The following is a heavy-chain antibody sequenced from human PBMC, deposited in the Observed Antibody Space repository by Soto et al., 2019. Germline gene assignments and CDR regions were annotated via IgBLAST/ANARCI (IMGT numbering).Heavy chain of an antibody. V-gene: IGHV3-23*01. CDR3: AKVVGIIPVVSYYMDV. Sequence: GGSLRLSCAASGFTFSSYAMRWVRQAPGKGLECVSGIGGSSAYTYYADSVKGRFTISRDNSKNTLYLQMNSLRAEDTAVYYCAKVVGIIPVVSYYMDVWGKGTTVTVSS. J-gene: IGHJ6*03. CDR1: GFTFSSYA. D-gene: IGHD2-15*01. CDR2: IGGSSAYT.